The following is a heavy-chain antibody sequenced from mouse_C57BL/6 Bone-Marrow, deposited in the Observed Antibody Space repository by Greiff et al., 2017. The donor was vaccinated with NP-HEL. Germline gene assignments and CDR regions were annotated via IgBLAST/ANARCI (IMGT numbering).Heavy chain of an antibody. Sequence: VKLMESGAELARPGASVKLSCKASGYTFTSYGISWVKQRTGQGLEWIGEIYPRSGNTYYNEKFKGKATMTADKSSSTAYLELRRLTSEDSAVYFCARVLFAYWGQGTLVTVSA. J-gene: IGHJ3*01. V-gene: IGHV1-81*01. CDR1: GYTFTSYG. CDR2: IYPRSGNT. CDR3: ARVLFAY.